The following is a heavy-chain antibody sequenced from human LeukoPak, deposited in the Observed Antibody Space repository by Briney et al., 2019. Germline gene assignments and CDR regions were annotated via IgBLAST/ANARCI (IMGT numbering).Heavy chain of an antibody. CDR3: ARALTKAYYGSGRLFDY. V-gene: IGHV4-30-2*01. Sequence: SETLSLTCAVSGGSISSGGYSWSWIRQPPGKGLEWIGYIYHSGSTYYNPSLKSRVTMSVDRSKNQFSLKLSSVTAADTAVYYCARALTKAYYGSGRLFDYWGQGTLVTVSS. CDR2: IYHSGST. J-gene: IGHJ4*02. D-gene: IGHD3-10*01. CDR1: GGSISSGGYS.